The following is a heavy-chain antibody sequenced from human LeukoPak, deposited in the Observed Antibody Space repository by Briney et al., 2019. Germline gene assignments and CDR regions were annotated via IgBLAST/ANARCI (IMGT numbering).Heavy chain of an antibody. V-gene: IGHV3-30-3*01. Sequence: GSLRLSCAASGFTFSSYAMHWVRQAPGKGLEWVAVISYDGSNKYYADSVKGRFTISRDNSKNTLYLQMNSLRAEDTAVYYCARANYYDSSGYLEPHYYYGMDVWGQGTTVTVSS. J-gene: IGHJ6*02. D-gene: IGHD3-22*01. CDR1: GFTFSSYA. CDR3: ARANYYDSSGYLEPHYYYGMDV. CDR2: ISYDGSNK.